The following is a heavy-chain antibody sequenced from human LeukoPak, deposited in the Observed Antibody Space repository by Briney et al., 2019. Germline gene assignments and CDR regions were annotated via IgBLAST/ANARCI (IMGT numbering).Heavy chain of an antibody. D-gene: IGHD2-15*01. V-gene: IGHV4-30-2*01. CDR2: IYHSGST. CDR1: GGSISSGGYS. CDR3: ARVGCSGGSCYSGWFDP. J-gene: IGHJ5*02. Sequence: PQTLSLTCAVSGGSISSGGYSWSWIRQPPGKGPEWIGYIYHSGSTYYNPSLKSRVTISVGRSKNQFSLKLSSVTAADTAVYYCARVGCSGGSCYSGWFDPWGQGTLVTVSS.